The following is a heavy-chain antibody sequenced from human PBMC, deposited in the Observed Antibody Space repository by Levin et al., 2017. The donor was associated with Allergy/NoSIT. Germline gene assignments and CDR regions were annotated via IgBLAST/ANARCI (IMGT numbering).Heavy chain of an antibody. V-gene: IGHV4-61*01. CDR2: IYYSGST. CDR3: ARDWVLPEGPYYYGMDV. D-gene: IGHD3-16*01. J-gene: IGHJ6*02. CDR1: GGSVSSGSHY. Sequence: KASETLSLTCTVSGGSVSSGSHYWSWIRQPPGTGLEWIGYIYYSGSTNYNPSLKSRVTISVDTSKNQFSLKLSSVTAADTAVYYCARDWVLPEGPYYYGMDVWGQGTTVTVSS.